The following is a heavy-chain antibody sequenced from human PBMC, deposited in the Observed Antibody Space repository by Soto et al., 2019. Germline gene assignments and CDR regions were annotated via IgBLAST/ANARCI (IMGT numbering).Heavy chain of an antibody. V-gene: IGHV1-8*01. Sequence: QVQLEQSGAELKKPGASVKVSCKASGYTFSNYDMNWVRQATGQGPEWIGWVNPNNGDTGYAQKFQGRVTLTTDISTTTAYMELTSLRSEDTAIYYWAKVSRKGSAIDFDYWGQGTLITVSS. D-gene: IGHD3-10*01. CDR2: VNPNNGDT. CDR1: GYTFSNYD. CDR3: AKVSRKGSAIDFDY. J-gene: IGHJ4*02.